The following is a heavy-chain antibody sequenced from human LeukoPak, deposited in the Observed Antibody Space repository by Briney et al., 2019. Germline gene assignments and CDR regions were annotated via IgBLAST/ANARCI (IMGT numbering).Heavy chain of an antibody. V-gene: IGHV4-31*03. CDR2: IYYSGST. Sequence: PSQTLSLTCTVSGGSISSGGYYWSWIRQHPGKGLEWIGYIYYSGSTYYNPSLKSRVTISVDTSKNQFSQKLSSVTAADTAVYYCARARGRGYYYYMDVWGKGTTVTVSS. J-gene: IGHJ6*03. D-gene: IGHD3-10*01. CDR1: GGSISSGGYY. CDR3: ARARGRGYYYYMDV.